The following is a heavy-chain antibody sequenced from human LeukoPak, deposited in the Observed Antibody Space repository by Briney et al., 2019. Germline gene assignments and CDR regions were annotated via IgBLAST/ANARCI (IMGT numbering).Heavy chain of an antibody. D-gene: IGHD3-22*01. Sequence: PSETLSLTCAVYGGSFSGYYWSWIRQPPGKGLEWIGEINHSGSTNYNPSLKGRVTISVDTSKNQFSLKLSSVIAADTAVYYCARGRGYYDSSGYYVRAFDIWGQGTMVTVSS. CDR3: ARGRGYYDSSGYYVRAFDI. V-gene: IGHV4-34*01. J-gene: IGHJ3*02. CDR1: GGSFSGYY. CDR2: INHSGST.